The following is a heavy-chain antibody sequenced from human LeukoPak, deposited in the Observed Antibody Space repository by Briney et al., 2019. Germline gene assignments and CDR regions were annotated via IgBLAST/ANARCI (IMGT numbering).Heavy chain of an antibody. J-gene: IGHJ6*03. D-gene: IGHD1-26*01. CDR2: IYTSGST. CDR3: ARHWELLEGDYYYYYMDV. CDR1: GGSISSYY. Sequence: SETLCLTCTVSGGSISSYYWSWIRQPPGKGLEWIGYIYTSGSTNYNPSLKSRVTISVDTSKNQFSLKLSSVTAADTAVYYCARHWELLEGDYYYYYMDVWGKGTTVTVSS. V-gene: IGHV4-4*09.